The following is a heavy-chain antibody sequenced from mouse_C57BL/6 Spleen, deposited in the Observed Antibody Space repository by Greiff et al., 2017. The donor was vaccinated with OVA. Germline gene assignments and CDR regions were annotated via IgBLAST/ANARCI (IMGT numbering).Heavy chain of an antibody. CDR2: ISDGGSYT. J-gene: IGHJ3*01. D-gene: IGHD2-4*01. CDR3: ATGIYYDYAGAY. CDR1: GFSFSSYA. V-gene: IGHV5-4*01. Sequence: EVHLVESGGGLVKPGGSLKLSCAASGFSFSSYAMSWVRQTPEKRLEWVATISDGGSYTYYPDNVKGRFTISRDNAKNNLYLQMSHLKSEDTAMYYCATGIYYDYAGAYWGQGTLVTVSA.